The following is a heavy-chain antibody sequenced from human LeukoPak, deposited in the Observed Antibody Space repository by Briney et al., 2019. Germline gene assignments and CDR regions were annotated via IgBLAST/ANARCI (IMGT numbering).Heavy chain of an antibody. CDR3: ARDKDARNAFDI. CDR1: GFTFSTYT. V-gene: IGHV3-21*01. Sequence: GGSLRLSCAASGFTFSTYTMNWVRQAPGKGLECFSSISTSSSYIYYADSVQGRFTISRDNAKNSLYLQMNSLRAEDTAVYYCARDKDARNAFDIWGQGTMVTVSS. CDR2: ISTSSSYI. J-gene: IGHJ3*02. D-gene: IGHD2-8*01.